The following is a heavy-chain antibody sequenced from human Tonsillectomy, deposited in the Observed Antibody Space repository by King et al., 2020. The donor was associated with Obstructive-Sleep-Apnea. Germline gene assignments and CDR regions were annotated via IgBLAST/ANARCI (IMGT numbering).Heavy chain of an antibody. V-gene: IGHV3-30*04. Sequence: VQLVESGGGVVQPGRSLRLSCAASGFTFSSYAMHWVRQAPGKGLEWVAVISYDGSNKYYADSVKGRFTISRDNAKNTLYLQMNSLRAEDTAVYYCARVPIRVPYYFDYWGQGTLVTVSS. D-gene: IGHD3-3*02. CDR3: ARVPIRVPYYFDY. J-gene: IGHJ4*02. CDR1: GFTFSSYA. CDR2: ISYDGSNK.